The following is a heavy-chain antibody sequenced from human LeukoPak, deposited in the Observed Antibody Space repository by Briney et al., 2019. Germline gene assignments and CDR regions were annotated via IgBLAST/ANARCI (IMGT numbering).Heavy chain of an antibody. V-gene: IGHV3-11*04. Sequence: GGSLRLSCAVSGFTFTDTYMTWIRQAPGKGLESLSYISPSGTDISYADSVKGRFTISRDNAKNSLYLQMNSLRAEDTAVYYCARDGTDSGSLDYYYYYYMDVWGKGTTVTISS. CDR3: ARDGTDSGSLDYYYYYYMDV. CDR1: GFTFTDTY. CDR2: ISPSGTDI. D-gene: IGHD3-10*01. J-gene: IGHJ6*03.